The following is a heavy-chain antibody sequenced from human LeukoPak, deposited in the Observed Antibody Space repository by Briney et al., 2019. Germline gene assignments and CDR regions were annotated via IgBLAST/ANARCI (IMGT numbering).Heavy chain of an antibody. CDR2: IEEDGTET. CDR3: AKEGRSLHTY. CDR1: GSNFGNYY. D-gene: IGHD5/OR15-5a*01. Sequence: GGSLRLSCAASGSNFGNYYVSWVRQAPGKGLEWVANIEEDGTETYYVDSVKGRFTISRDNAKNSLYLQMNSLRVEDTAVYYCAKEGRSLHTYWGQGTLVTVSS. V-gene: IGHV3-7*03. J-gene: IGHJ4*02.